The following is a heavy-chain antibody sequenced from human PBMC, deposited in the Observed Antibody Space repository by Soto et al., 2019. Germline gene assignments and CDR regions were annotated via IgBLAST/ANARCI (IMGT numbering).Heavy chain of an antibody. CDR2: IVGSGDST. CDR3: ASRRSYCFDF. Sequence: GSLRLSCAASGFTFSSYAMSWVRQAPGKGLDWVSVIVGSGDSTIYSDSVKGRFTISRDNSKNTLYLQMNSLRAEDTAVYYCASRRSYCFDFWGQGTLVTVSS. V-gene: IGHV3-23*01. CDR1: GFTFSSYA. J-gene: IGHJ4*02.